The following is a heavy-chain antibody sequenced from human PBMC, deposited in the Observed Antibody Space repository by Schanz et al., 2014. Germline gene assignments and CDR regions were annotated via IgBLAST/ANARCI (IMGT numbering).Heavy chain of an antibody. V-gene: IGHV3-9*01. CDR3: AKDTYPMITVRYFDY. J-gene: IGHJ4*02. CDR2: ISWNSGSL. D-gene: IGHD3-16*01. Sequence: EVQLVESGGGLVQPGRSLRLSCAASGFTFDDYAMHWVRQAPGKGLEWVSGISWNSGSLGYADSVKGRFTISRDNAKXXXYLQMSSLXXXXXXXXXCAKDTYPMITVRYFDYWGQGTLVTVSS. CDR1: GFTFDDYA.